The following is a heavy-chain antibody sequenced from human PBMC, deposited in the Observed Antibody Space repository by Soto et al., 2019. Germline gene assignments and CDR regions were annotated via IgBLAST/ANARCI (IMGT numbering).Heavy chain of an antibody. CDR3: AREGARLGYYYYGMDV. CDR2: IYHSGST. D-gene: IGHD6-6*01. CDR1: GGSISSSNW. V-gene: IGHV4-4*02. J-gene: IGHJ6*02. Sequence: TSETLSLTCAVSGGSISSSNWWSWVRQPPGKGLEWIGEIYHSGSTNYNPSLKSRVTISVDKSKNQFSLKLSSVTAADTAVYYCAREGARLGYYYYGMDVWGQGTTVTVSS.